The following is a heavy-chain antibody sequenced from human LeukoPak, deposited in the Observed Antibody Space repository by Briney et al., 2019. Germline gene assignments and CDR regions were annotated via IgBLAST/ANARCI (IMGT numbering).Heavy chain of an antibody. CDR1: GSTFSRYD. Sequence: PGGSLRLSCAASGSTFSRYDMHWVRQTTGKGLEWVSRIGSAGDTNYAGSVKGRFTISRENAKNSFYLQMNSLRAGDTAVYYCARGQPGGFDIWGQGTMVTV. CDR2: IGSAGDT. J-gene: IGHJ3*02. V-gene: IGHV3-13*01. D-gene: IGHD1-14*01. CDR3: ARGQPGGFDI.